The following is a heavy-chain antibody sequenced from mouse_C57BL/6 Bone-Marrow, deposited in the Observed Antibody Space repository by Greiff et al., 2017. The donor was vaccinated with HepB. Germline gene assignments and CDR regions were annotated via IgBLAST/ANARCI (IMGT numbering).Heavy chain of an antibody. CDR1: GYAFTNYL. Sequence: VKLMESGAELVRPGTSVKVSCKASGYAFTNYLIEWVKQRPGQGLEWIGVINPGSGGTNYNEKFKGKATLTADKSSSTAYMQLSSLTSEDSAVYFCARCTTVVPYYFDYWGQGTTLTVSS. V-gene: IGHV1-54*01. D-gene: IGHD1-1*01. CDR2: INPGSGGT. CDR3: ARCTTVVPYYFDY. J-gene: IGHJ2*01.